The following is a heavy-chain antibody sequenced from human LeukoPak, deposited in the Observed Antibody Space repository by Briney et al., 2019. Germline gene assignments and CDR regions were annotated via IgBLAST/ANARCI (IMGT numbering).Heavy chain of an antibody. J-gene: IGHJ5*02. Sequence: SETLSLTCTVSGGSISTYYWSWIRQPPGKGLEWIGYIYHSGSTKYNPSLKSRVTISVDTSKNQFSLKLSSVTAADTAVYYCARVQSRLSWFDPWGQGTLVTVSS. V-gene: IGHV4-59*01. CDR1: GGSISTYY. CDR3: ARVQSRLSWFDP. CDR2: IYHSGST.